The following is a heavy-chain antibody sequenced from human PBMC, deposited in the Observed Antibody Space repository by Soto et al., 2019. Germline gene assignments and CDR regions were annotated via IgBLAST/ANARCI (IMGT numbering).Heavy chain of an antibody. Sequence: QVQLVESGGGVVQPGRSLRLSCAASGFTFSSYGMHWVRQAPGKGLEWGAVISYDGSNKYYADSVKGRFTITRDNSKNTLYLQMNSLRAEDTAVYYCAKAPDFIYGMDVWGQGTTVTVSS. CDR2: ISYDGSNK. CDR1: GFTFSSYG. D-gene: IGHD2-21*02. J-gene: IGHJ6*02. V-gene: IGHV3-30*18. CDR3: AKAPDFIYGMDV.